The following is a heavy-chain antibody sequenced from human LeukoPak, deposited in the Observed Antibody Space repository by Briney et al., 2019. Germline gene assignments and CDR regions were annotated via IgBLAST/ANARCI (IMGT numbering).Heavy chain of an antibody. J-gene: IGHJ4*02. D-gene: IGHD5-12*01. CDR2: XXXXXXTX. CDR3: ARDRGYTQDY. Sequence: GGSLRLSCAASGFTFSTXXXXXXRQTPXXXXXWVSHXXXXXXTXXXXXXXXXXXXXSRDNAKNTLYLQMNSLRAEDTAVYYCARDRGYTQDYWGQGTLVTVSS. CDR1: GFTFSTXX. V-gene: IGHV3-74*03.